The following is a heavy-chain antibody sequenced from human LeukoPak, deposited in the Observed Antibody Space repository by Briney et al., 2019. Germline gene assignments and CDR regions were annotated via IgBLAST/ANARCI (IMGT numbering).Heavy chain of an antibody. CDR1: GLTFSNYA. CDR3: ARDSFQMPPPAELDY. CDR2: ISRDGSNK. J-gene: IGHJ4*02. V-gene: IGHV3-30*01. Sequence: PGGSLRLSCAASGLTFSNYAMRWVRQAPGKGLEWVAVISRDGSNKYYGDPVKGRFTISRDNSKNTLYVQMNSLRAEDTAVYYCARDSFQMPPPAELDYWGQGILVTVSS. D-gene: IGHD2-2*01.